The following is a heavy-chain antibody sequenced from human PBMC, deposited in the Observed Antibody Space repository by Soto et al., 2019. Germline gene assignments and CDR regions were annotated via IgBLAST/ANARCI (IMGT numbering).Heavy chain of an antibody. D-gene: IGHD3-10*01. V-gene: IGHV4-59*08. J-gene: IGHJ4*02. Sequence: PSETLFLTFTVSGGSISSYYWSWIRQPPGKGLEWIGYIYYSGSTNYNPSLKSRVTISVDTSKNQFSLKLNSMTAADTAVYYCARHNYGSGSTYFDYWGQGTLVTVSS. CDR1: GGSISSYY. CDR2: IYYSGST. CDR3: ARHNYGSGSTYFDY.